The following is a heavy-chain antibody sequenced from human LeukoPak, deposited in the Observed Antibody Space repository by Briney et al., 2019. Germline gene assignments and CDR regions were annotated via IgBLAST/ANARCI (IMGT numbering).Heavy chain of an antibody. V-gene: IGHV3-30*18. J-gene: IGHJ5*02. D-gene: IGHD6-25*01. CDR3: AKAPYSSDGGWFDP. CDR2: ISYDGSNK. Sequence: GGSLRLSCAASGFTFSSYGMHWVRQAPGKGLEWVAVISYDGSNKYYADSVKGRFTISRDNSKNTLYLQMNSLRAEDTAVYYCAKAPYSSDGGWFDPWGQGTLVTVSS. CDR1: GFTFSSYG.